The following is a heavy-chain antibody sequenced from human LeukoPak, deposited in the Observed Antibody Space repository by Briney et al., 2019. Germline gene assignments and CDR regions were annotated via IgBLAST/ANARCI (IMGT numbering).Heavy chain of an antibody. CDR3: ARKAAGLTFDY. Sequence: GGSLRLSCAASGFTFSSYWMHWVRQAPGKGLVWVSRINSDGSSTNYADSVKGRFTISRGNAENTLYLQMNSLRAEDTAVYYCARKAAGLTFDYWGQGTLFTVSS. D-gene: IGHD6-13*01. V-gene: IGHV3-74*01. CDR2: INSDGSST. CDR1: GFTFSSYW. J-gene: IGHJ4*02.